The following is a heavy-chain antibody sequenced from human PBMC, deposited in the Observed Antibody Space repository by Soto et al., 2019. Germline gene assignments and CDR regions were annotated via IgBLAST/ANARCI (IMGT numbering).Heavy chain of an antibody. CDR1: GGSISSGGYY. J-gene: IGHJ3*02. CDR2: IYYSGST. D-gene: IGHD3-22*01. Sequence: QVQLQESGPGLVKPSQTLSLTCTVSGGSISSGGYYWSWIRQHPGKGLEWIGYIYYSGSTYYNPSLTSRVTISVDTSKNQFSLKLSSVTAADTAVYYCARTTITMIVVVIWAFDIWGQGTMVTVSS. CDR3: ARTTITMIVVVIWAFDI. V-gene: IGHV4-31*03.